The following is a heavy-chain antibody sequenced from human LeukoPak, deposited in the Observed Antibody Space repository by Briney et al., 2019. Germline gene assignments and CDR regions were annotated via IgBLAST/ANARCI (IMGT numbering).Heavy chain of an antibody. Sequence: RAGGSLRLSCAASGFTVSSNYMGWVRQAPGKVLEWVSVIYSGGSTYYADSVKGRLTISRDNSKNTLYLQMNSLRAEDTTLNYFARGIRGYCSGRSCSRNAYYNGMDVWGQGTTVTVSS. D-gene: IGHD2-15*01. J-gene: IGHJ6*02. V-gene: IGHV3-66*01. CDR1: GFTVSSNY. CDR2: IYSGGST. CDR3: ARGIRGYCSGRSCSRNAYYNGMDV.